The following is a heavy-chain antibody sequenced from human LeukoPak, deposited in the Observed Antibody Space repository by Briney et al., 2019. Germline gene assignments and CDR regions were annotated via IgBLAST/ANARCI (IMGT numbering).Heavy chain of an antibody. V-gene: IGHV3-21*01. D-gene: IGHD3-22*01. CDR1: GFTFSSYS. CDR3: ARDRTNYYDSSGYYWFDP. J-gene: IGHJ5*02. CDR2: ISSSSSYI. Sequence: PGGSLRLSCAASGFTFSSYSMTWVRQAPGKGLEWVSSISSSSSYIYYADSVKGRFTISRDNAKNSLYLQMNSLRAEDTAVYYCARDRTNYYDSSGYYWFDPWGQGTLVTVSS.